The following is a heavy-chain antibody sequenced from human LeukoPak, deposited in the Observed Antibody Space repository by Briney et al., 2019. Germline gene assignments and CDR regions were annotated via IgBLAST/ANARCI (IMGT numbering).Heavy chain of an antibody. CDR1: GFTFSSYS. CDR2: IYSGGGT. J-gene: IGHJ4*02. D-gene: IGHD6-19*01. CDR3: ARDSGGPLY. V-gene: IGHV3-66*01. Sequence: GGSLRLSCAASGFTFSSYSMNWVRQAPGKGLEWVSVIYSGGGTYYADSVKGRFTISRDNSKNTLYLQMNSLRAEDTAVYYCARDSGGPLYWGQGTLVTVSS.